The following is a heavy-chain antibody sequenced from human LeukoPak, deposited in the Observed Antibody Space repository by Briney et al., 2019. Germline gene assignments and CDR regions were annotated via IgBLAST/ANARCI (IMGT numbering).Heavy chain of an antibody. CDR3: ARPRLGWGFKEGVFDI. Sequence: LGESLKISCKGSGYSFTSYWIGWVRQMPGKGLEWMGIIYPGDSDTRYSPSFQGQVTISADKSISTAHLQWSSLKASDTAMYYCARPRLGWGFKEGVFDIWGQGTMVTVSS. V-gene: IGHV5-51*01. CDR1: GYSFTSYW. J-gene: IGHJ3*02. CDR2: IYPGDSDT. D-gene: IGHD7-27*01.